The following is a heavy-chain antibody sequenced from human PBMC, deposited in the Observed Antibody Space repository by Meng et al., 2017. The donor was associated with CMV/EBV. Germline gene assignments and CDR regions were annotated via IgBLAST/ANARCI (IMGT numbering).Heavy chain of an antibody. CDR2: ISVYNGHT. V-gene: IGHV1-18*01. Sequence: QVRSGQSEVEVKHPWAAVKVYCKASGYTVTGYGISWVRQAPGQGLEWMGWISVYNGHTNFAQNLQGRVTMTTDTSTSTAYVELRSLRSDDTAIYYCARGVPLGIIYSFDYWGQGTLVTVSS. CDR1: GYTVTGYG. J-gene: IGHJ4*01. CDR3: ARGVPLGIIYSFDY. D-gene: IGHD2-21*01.